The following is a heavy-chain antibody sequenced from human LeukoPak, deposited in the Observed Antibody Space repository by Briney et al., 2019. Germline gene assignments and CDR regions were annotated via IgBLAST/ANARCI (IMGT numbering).Heavy chain of an antibody. Sequence: PGGSLRLSCAASGFTFSSYWMSWVRQAPGKGLEWVANIKQDGSEKYYVDSVKGRFTISRDNAKNSLYLQMNSLRAEDTAVYYCARSPPTNYDFWSGYYYYYYYYMDVWGKGTTVTVSS. CDR1: GFTFSSYW. D-gene: IGHD3-3*01. CDR2: IKQDGSEK. V-gene: IGHV3-7*01. CDR3: ARSPPTNYDFWSGYYYYYYYYMDV. J-gene: IGHJ6*03.